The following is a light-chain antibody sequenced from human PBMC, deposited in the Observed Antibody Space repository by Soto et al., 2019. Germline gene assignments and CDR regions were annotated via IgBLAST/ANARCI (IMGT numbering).Light chain of an antibody. CDR2: GAS. J-gene: IGKJ4*01. Sequence: IVLTQSPGTLSLSPGERATLSCRATQSVSSTYLAWYQQKPGQAPRLLIYGASSRATGIPDRFSGSGSGTDFTLTISRLEPEDFAVYYCQQYGNSPITFGGGTKVDI. CDR1: QSVSSTY. V-gene: IGKV3-20*01. CDR3: QQYGNSPIT.